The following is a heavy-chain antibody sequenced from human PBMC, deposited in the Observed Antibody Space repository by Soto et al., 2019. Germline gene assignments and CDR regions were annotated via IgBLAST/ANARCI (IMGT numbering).Heavy chain of an antibody. V-gene: IGHV3-7*01. D-gene: IGHD2-2*01. CDR2: IKQDGSEK. J-gene: IGHJ6*02. CDR3: ARDPSIVLVPAATYYYYYYGKDV. Sequence: GSLRLSCAASGFTFSSYWMSWVRQAPGKGLEWVANIKQDGSEKYYVDSVKGRFTISRDNAKNSLYLQMSSLRAEDTAVYYCARDPSIVLVPAATYYYYYYGKDVWGQGTTVTVSS. CDR1: GFTFSSYW.